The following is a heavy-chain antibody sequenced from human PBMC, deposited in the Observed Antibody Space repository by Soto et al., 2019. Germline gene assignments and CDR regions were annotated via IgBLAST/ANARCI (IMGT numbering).Heavy chain of an antibody. J-gene: IGHJ5*02. Sequence: PVGSLRLSCAASGFTFSSYGMHWVRQAPGKGLEWVAVIWYDGSNKYYADSVKGRFTISRDNSKNTLYLQMNSLRAEDTAVYYCARDRGCSSTSCYTDNWFDPWGQGTLVTVSS. CDR2: IWYDGSNK. CDR3: ARDRGCSSTSCYTDNWFDP. D-gene: IGHD2-2*02. V-gene: IGHV3-33*01. CDR1: GFTFSSYG.